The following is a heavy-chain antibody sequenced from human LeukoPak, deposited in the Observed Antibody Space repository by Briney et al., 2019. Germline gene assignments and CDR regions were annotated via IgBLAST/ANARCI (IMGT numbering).Heavy chain of an antibody. J-gene: IGHJ6*03. V-gene: IGHV3-48*01. CDR1: GFTFSRYS. Sequence: GGSLRLSCVGSGFTFSRYSLNWVRQAPGKGLEWVSYISTNSKTIKYADSVKGRFAISRDNAKDFLYLQMTSLRAEDTAVYYCARVLVGASYYYYYMDVWGKGTTVTVSS. CDR3: ARVLVGASYYYYYMDV. CDR2: ISTNSKTI. D-gene: IGHD1-26*01.